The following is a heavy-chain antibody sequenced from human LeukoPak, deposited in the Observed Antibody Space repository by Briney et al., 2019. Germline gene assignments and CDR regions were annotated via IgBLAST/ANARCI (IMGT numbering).Heavy chain of an antibody. CDR3: AKLLGTATTFDY. V-gene: IGHV3-7*01. CDR1: GFTFSRNW. D-gene: IGHD5-24*01. CDR2: LNPDGSQK. J-gene: IGHJ4*02. Sequence: GGSLTLSCEASGFTFSRNWMSWVRQAPGKGLEWVASLNPDGSQKHYVDSVKGRFTISRDNTRNSLYLQMSGLGDEDTAVYYCAKLLGTATTFDYWGQGTLVTVSS.